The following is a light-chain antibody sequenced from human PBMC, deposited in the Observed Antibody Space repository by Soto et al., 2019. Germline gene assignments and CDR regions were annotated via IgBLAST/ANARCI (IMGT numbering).Light chain of an antibody. CDR3: QQYGSSPPYN. CDR1: QSVSNNY. V-gene: IGKV3-20*01. CDR2: GSS. J-gene: IGKJ2*01. Sequence: EVAWTQSPGTLYLSPGERASLSCRARQSVSNNYLAWYQQKPGQSPKLLIFGSSDRATGIPHRFSGSESGTDFTLPISSLEPEDIALYYCQQYGSSPPYNFGQGTERQIK.